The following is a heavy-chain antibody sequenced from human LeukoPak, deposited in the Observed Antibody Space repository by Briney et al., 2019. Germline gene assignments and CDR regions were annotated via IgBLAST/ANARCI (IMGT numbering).Heavy chain of an antibody. V-gene: IGHV3-30*02. J-gene: IGHJ3*02. CDR3: AKDVGGMGVVVTAQEVAFDI. CDR1: AFTFSSYG. CDR2: IRYGGSNK. Sequence: PAGYLTLYCAAYAFTFSSYGMDWDRQAPGQGLEWVAFIRYGGSNKYYADSVKGRFTISRDNSKNTLYLQMNSLRAEDTAVYYCAKDVGGMGVVVTAQEVAFDIWGQGTMVTVSS. D-gene: IGHD2-21*02.